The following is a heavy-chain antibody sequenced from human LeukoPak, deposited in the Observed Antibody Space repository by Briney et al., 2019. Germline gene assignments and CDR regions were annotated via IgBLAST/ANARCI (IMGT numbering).Heavy chain of an antibody. V-gene: IGHV1-2*06. J-gene: IGHJ4*02. CDR3: ASFLYDYVWGSYRLDLDY. Sequence: GASVKVSCKASGYTFTGYYMHWVRQAPGQGLEWMGRFNPNSGGTNYAQKFQGRVTMTRDTSISTAYMELSRLRSDDTAVYYCASFLYDYVWGSYRLDLDYWGQGTLVTVSS. D-gene: IGHD3-16*02. CDR1: GYTFTGYY. CDR2: FNPNSGGT.